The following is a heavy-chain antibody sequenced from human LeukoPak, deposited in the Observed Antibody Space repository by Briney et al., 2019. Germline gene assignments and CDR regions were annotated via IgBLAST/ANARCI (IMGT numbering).Heavy chain of an antibody. CDR2: IYNSGST. V-gene: IGHV4-59*01. Sequence: SETLSLTCTVSGGSLSSYYWSWIRQPPGKGLEWIGYIYNSGSTNYNPSLKSRVTISVDTSKNQFSLKLSSVTAADTAVYYCARDRGYSYGYYHGMDVWGQGTTVTVSS. CDR3: ARDRGYSYGYYHGMDV. D-gene: IGHD5-18*01. J-gene: IGHJ6*02. CDR1: GGSLSSYY.